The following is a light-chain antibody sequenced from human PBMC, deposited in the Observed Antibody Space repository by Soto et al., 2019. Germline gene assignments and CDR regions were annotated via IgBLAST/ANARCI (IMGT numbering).Light chain of an antibody. Sequence: LTQSPGTLSLSPGERATLSCRASQSVSNTYLAWYQQKPGQAPRLLIYDASSRATGIPDRFSGSGSGTDFTLTISRLEPEDSAVYYCQQYGSSFIFGGGTKVDIK. CDR3: QQYGSSFI. CDR2: DAS. V-gene: IGKV3-20*01. CDR1: QSVSNTY. J-gene: IGKJ4*01.